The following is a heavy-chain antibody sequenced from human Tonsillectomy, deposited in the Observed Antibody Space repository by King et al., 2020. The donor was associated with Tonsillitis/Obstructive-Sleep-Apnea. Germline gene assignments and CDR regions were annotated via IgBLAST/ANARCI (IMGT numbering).Heavy chain of an antibody. D-gene: IGHD2-2*01. CDR3: AFLPPGDCSSTSCSYGTFDDYVDY. Sequence: VQLVESGGGLVQPGGSLRLSCAASGFPFSNYAMSWVRQAPGKGLEWVSGISGSGGSTYYADSVKGRFTISRDNSENTLYLQMNSLRAEDTAVYYCAFLPPGDCSSTSCSYGTFDDYVDYWGQGTLVTVSS. CDR1: GFPFSNYA. CDR2: ISGSGGST. J-gene: IGHJ4*02. V-gene: IGHV3-23*04.